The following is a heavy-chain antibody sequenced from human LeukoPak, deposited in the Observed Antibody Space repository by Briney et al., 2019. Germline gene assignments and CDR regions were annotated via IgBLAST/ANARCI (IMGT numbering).Heavy chain of an antibody. Sequence: ASVKVSCKASGYTFTSYDINWVRQATGQGLEWMGWMNPKSGNTGHAQKFQGRVTITRDTSTSTAYMELRNLSSDDAAVYYCARTMTTMTTHGELDFWGQGTLVTVSS. CDR3: ARTMTTMTTHGELDF. V-gene: IGHV1-8*01. CDR2: MNPKSGNT. D-gene: IGHD4-17*01. CDR1: GYTFTSYD. J-gene: IGHJ4*02.